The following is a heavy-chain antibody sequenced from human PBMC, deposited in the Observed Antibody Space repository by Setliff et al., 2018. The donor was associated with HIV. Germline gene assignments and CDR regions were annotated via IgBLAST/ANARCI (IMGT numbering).Heavy chain of an antibody. CDR3: ARAPQDRTTWYFDL. Sequence: PSETLSLTCSVSGGSLSSSYWSWIRQHPEKGLEWIGNIYYNGSTYYNPSLASRVIISADTSRKRFSLQLNSVTAADTGVYFCARAPQDRTTWYFDLWGRGTLVTVSS. J-gene: IGHJ2*01. CDR2: IYYNGST. CDR1: GGSLSSSY. V-gene: IGHV4-59*06. D-gene: IGHD4-17*01.